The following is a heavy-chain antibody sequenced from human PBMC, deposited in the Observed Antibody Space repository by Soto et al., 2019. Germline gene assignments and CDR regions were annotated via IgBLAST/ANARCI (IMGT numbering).Heavy chain of an antibody. D-gene: IGHD3-22*01. CDR1: GFTFSSYG. V-gene: IGHV3-33*01. Sequence: GGSLRLCCAASGFTFSSYGMHWVRQAPGKGLEWVAVIWYDGSNKYYADSVKGRFTISRDNSKNTLYLQMNSLRAEDTAVYYCARDSPMNYYDSIDAFAIWGQGTMVTVSS. J-gene: IGHJ3*02. CDR2: IWYDGSNK. CDR3: ARDSPMNYYDSIDAFAI.